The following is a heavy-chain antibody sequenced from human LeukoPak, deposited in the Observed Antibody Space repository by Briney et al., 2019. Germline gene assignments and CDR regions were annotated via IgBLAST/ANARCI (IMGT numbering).Heavy chain of an antibody. V-gene: IGHV3-23*01. CDR3: AKDHMVRGVHDY. J-gene: IGHJ4*02. D-gene: IGHD3-10*01. CDR2: ISGSGGST. Sequence: GGSLRLSCAASGFTFSSYAMSWVRQAPGKGLEWVSAISGSGGSTYYAASVKGRFTISRDNSKNTLHLQMNSLRAEDTAVYYCAKDHMVRGVHDYWGQGTLVTVSS. CDR1: GFTFSSYA.